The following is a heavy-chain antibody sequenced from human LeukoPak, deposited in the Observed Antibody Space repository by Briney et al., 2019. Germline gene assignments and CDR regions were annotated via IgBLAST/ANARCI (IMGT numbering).Heavy chain of an antibody. D-gene: IGHD2-2*01. CDR3: GRAGERSGAIVVVPAGLYYFDY. CDR2: INHSGST. V-gene: IGHV4-34*01. J-gene: IGHJ4*02. CDR1: GGSFSGYY. Sequence: SETLSLTCAVYGGSFSGYYWSWIRQPPGKGLEWIGEINHSGSTNYNPSLKSRVTISVDTSKNQFSLKLSSVTAADTAVYYCGRAGERSGAIVVVPAGLYYFDYWGQGTLVTVSS.